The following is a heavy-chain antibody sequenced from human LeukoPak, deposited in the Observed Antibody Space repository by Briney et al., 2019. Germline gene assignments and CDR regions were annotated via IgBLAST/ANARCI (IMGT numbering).Heavy chain of an antibody. Sequence: SETRSLTCAVYGGSFSGYYWSWIRQPPGKGLEWIGEINHSGSTNYNPSLKSRVTISVDTSKNQFSLKLSSVTAADTAVYYCARVRGRYDFWSGYYFDYWGQGTLVTVSS. V-gene: IGHV4-34*01. D-gene: IGHD3-3*01. CDR1: GGSFSGYY. CDR3: ARVRGRYDFWSGYYFDY. CDR2: INHSGST. J-gene: IGHJ4*02.